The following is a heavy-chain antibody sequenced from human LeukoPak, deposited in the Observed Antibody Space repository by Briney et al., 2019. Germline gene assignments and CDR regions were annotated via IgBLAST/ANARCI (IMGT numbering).Heavy chain of an antibody. CDR1: GYTLTELS. J-gene: IGHJ5*02. V-gene: IGHV1-24*01. Sequence: VASVKVSCKVSGYTLTELSMHWVRQAPGKGLEWKGGFDPEDGETIYAQKFQGRVTMTEDTSTDTAYMELSSLRSEATAVYYCASIQSNKTGGWFDPWGQGTLVTVSS. D-gene: IGHD4-11*01. CDR3: ASIQSNKTGGWFDP. CDR2: FDPEDGET.